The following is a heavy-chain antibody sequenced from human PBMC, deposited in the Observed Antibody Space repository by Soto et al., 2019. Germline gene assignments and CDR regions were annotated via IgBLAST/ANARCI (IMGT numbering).Heavy chain of an antibody. CDR2: ISYDGSNK. D-gene: IGHD3-16*01. V-gene: IGHV3-30*18. CDR3: EKDFIGGFDY. J-gene: IGHJ4*02. Sequence: ESGGGGVQPGRSLRLSCAASGFTFSSYGMHWVRQAPGKGLEWVAVISYDGSNKYYADSVKGRFTISRDNSKNTLYLQMNSLRAEDTAVYYCEKDFIGGFDYWGQGTLVTVSS. CDR1: GFTFSSYG.